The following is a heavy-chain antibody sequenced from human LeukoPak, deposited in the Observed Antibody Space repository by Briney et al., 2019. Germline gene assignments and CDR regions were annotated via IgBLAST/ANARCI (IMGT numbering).Heavy chain of an antibody. CDR3: AKARGSSVYEQFDY. V-gene: IGHV3-23*01. D-gene: IGHD5/OR15-5a*01. CDR2: ISTSGRAT. J-gene: IGHJ4*02. CDR1: GFAFSTYA. Sequence: GGSLRLSCAASGFAFSTYAMTSVRQAPEKGLQWVSTISTSGRATYYADSVEGRFTISRDNSKNTLYLQMNSLRADDTAVYYCAKARGSSVYEQFDYWGQGTQVTVSP.